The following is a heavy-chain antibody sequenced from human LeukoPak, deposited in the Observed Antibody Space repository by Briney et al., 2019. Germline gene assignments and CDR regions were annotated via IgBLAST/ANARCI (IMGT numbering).Heavy chain of an antibody. J-gene: IGHJ5*02. Sequence: PSETLSLTCTVSGGSISSVSYYWSWIRQPAGKGLEWIWRIYTSGSTNYNPSLTSRVTISVDTSKNQFSLELSSGTAADTAVYYCAGGRVPILEWYTFDPWGQRTLVTVSS. CDR3: AGGRVPILEWYTFDP. D-gene: IGHD3-3*01. CDR1: GGSISSVSYY. CDR2: IYTSGST. V-gene: IGHV4-61*02.